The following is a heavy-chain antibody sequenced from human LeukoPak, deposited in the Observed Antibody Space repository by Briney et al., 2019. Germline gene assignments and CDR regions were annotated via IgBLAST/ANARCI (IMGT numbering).Heavy chain of an antibody. CDR1: GGSISGSSYY. CDR3: ARQNYYDSSGYYLILNRFYYYQYMDV. V-gene: IGHV4-39*01. Sequence: SETLSLTCTVSGGSISGSSYYWGWVRQPPGKGLEWIGSIYYSGSTYYKPSLKSRVTISVDTSKNQFSLKLSSVTAADTAVYYCARQNYYDSSGYYLILNRFYYYQYMDVWGKGTTVTVSS. D-gene: IGHD3-22*01. CDR2: IYYSGST. J-gene: IGHJ6*03.